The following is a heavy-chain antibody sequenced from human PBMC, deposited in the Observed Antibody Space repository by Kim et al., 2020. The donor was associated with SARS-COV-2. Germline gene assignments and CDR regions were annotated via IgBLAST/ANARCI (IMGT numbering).Heavy chain of an antibody. V-gene: IGHV4-61*01. CDR3: ARVAWFGEYYYFDY. CDR2: IYYSGST. Sequence: SETLSLTCTVSGGSVSSGSYYWSWIRQPPGKGLEWIGYIYYSGSTNYNPSLKSRVTISVDTSKNQFSLKLSSVTAADTAVYYCARVAWFGEYYYFDYWG. CDR1: GGSVSSGSYY. D-gene: IGHD3-10*01. J-gene: IGHJ4*01.